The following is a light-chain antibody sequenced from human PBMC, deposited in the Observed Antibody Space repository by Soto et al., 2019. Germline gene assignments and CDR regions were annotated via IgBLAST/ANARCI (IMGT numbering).Light chain of an antibody. CDR2: EVS. V-gene: IGLV2-14*01. Sequence: QSVLTQPASVSGSPGQSITISCTGTGSDIGGYIYVSWYQQHPGKAPKLIIYEVSNRPSGVSNRFSGSKSGSTASLTISGLQAEDEADYYCSSYTSSSTLLYVFGTGTKVTVL. CDR3: SSYTSSSTLLYV. J-gene: IGLJ1*01. CDR1: GSDIGGYIY.